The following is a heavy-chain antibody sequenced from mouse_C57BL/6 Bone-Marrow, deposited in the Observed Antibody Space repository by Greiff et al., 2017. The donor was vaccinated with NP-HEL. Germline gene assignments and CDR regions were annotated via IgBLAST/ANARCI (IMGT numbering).Heavy chain of an antibody. D-gene: IGHD2-3*01. V-gene: IGHV6-6*01. CDR2: IRNKANNHAT. CDR1: GFTFSDAW. J-gene: IGHJ2*01. Sequence: EVQRVESGGGLVQPGGSMKLSCAASGFTFSDAWMDWVRQSPEKGLEWVAEIRNKANNHATYYAESVKGRFTISRDDSKSSVYLQMNILRAEDTGIYYCTRWLLPYFDYWGQGTTLTVSS. CDR3: TRWLLPYFDY.